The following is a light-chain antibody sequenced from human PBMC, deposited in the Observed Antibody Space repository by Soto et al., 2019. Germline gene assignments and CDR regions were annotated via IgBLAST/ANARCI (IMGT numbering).Light chain of an antibody. J-gene: IGKJ1*01. CDR2: DAS. Sequence: EIVLTQSPATLSLSPGERATLSCRASQSVSSYLAWYQQKPGQAPRLLIYDASNSATGIPARFSGSGSGTDFTLHISSLEPEDFAVYYCQQRSNWPPSWTFGQGTKVEIK. CDR3: QQRSNWPPSWT. V-gene: IGKV3-11*01. CDR1: QSVSSY.